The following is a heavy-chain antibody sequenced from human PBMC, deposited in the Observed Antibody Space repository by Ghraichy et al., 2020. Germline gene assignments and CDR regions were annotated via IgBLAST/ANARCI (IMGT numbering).Heavy chain of an antibody. CDR1: GGSISSYY. J-gene: IGHJ5*02. CDR3: ARDQFGEGVAA. V-gene: IGHV4-59*01. Sequence: SETLSLTCTVSGGSISSYYWSWIRQPPGKGLEWIGYIYYSGSTNYNPSLKSRVTISVDTSKNQFSLKLSSVTAADTAVYYCARDQFGEGVAAWGQGTLVTVSS. CDR2: IYYSGST. D-gene: IGHD3-10*01.